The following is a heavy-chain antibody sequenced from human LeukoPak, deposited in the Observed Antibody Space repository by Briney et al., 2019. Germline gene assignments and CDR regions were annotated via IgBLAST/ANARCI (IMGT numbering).Heavy chain of an antibody. CDR1: GYTFTSYG. D-gene: IGHD3-9*01. Sequence: ASVKVSCKASGYTFTSYGISWVRQAPGQGLEWMGWISAYNGNTNYAQKLQGGVTMTTDTCTSTAYMELRSLRSDDTAVYYCARYYDILTGPIRGLDYWGQGTLVTVSS. CDR2: ISAYNGNT. V-gene: IGHV1-18*01. J-gene: IGHJ4*02. CDR3: ARYYDILTGPIRGLDY.